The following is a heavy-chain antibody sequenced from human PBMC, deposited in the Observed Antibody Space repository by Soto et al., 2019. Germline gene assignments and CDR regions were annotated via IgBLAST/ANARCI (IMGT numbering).Heavy chain of an antibody. Sequence: QVQLLQSGAEVKKPGASVKVSCKASGYTFTNYGITWVRQAPGQGLEWMGWISAYNGNTHYTQRLQGRVTMTTDTSTSTAYMELRGLRSDDTAVYYCARGRQLVGYFYDYMDVWGKGTTVTVSS. J-gene: IGHJ6*03. V-gene: IGHV1-18*01. CDR3: ARGRQLVGYFYDYMDV. CDR2: ISAYNGNT. D-gene: IGHD6-6*01. CDR1: GYTFTNYG.